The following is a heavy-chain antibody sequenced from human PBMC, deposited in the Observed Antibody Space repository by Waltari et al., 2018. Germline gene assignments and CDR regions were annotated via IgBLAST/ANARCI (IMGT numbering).Heavy chain of an antibody. CDR3: ARRGYGDYAQRAPVFDF. CDR2: IHYTGET. V-gene: IGHV4-39*01. CDR1: GGSISISNYY. D-gene: IGHD4-17*01. Sequence: QLQLQESGPGLVQPSETLSLTCAISGGSISISNYYWGWIRQPPGKGLEWIGSIHYTGETASKPSLKSRVTITIDPSKNQYSRKVRSVAAADTAVYYCARRGYGDYAQRAPVFDFWGQGALVVVSS. J-gene: IGHJ4*02.